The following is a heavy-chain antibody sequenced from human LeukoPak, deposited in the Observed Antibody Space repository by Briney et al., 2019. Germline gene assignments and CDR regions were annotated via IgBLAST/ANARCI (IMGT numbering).Heavy chain of an antibody. CDR3: ARDLEPYDYGDY. J-gene: IGHJ4*02. D-gene: IGHD1-1*01. V-gene: IGHV3-30-3*01. CDR1: GFTFDDYA. Sequence: GGSLRLSCAASGFTFDDYAMHWVRQAPGKGLEWVAVISYDGSNKYYADSVKGRFTISRDNSKNTLYLQMNSLRAEDTAVYYCARDLEPYDYGDYWGQGTLVTVSS. CDR2: ISYDGSNK.